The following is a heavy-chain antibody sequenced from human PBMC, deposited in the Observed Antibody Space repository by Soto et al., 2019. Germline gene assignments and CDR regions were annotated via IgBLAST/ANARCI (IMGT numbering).Heavy chain of an antibody. J-gene: IGHJ3*02. CDR2: IWYDGSNK. Sequence: GGSLRLSCAASGFTFSSYGMHWVRQAPGKGLEWVAVIWYDGSNKYYADSVKGRFTISRDNSKNTLYLQMNSLRAEDTAGYYGARDGAPWGGSGGSCYSAGGAPGAGPDAFDIWGQGTMVTVSS. CDR1: GFTFSSYG. CDR3: ARDGAPWGGSGGSCYSAGGAPGAGPDAFDI. D-gene: IGHD2-15*01. V-gene: IGHV3-33*01.